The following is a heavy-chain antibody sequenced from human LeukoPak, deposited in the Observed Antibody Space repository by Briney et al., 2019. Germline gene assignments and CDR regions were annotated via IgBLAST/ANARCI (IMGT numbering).Heavy chain of an antibody. CDR1: GYSFTSYW. CDR3: ASTYYYDSSGTSDRGWAFDI. V-gene: IGHV5-51*01. J-gene: IGHJ3*02. Sequence: GESLKISCKGSGYSFTSYWIGWVRQMPGKGLEWMGIIYPGDSDTRYSPSFQGQVTISADKSISTAYLQWSSLKASDTAMYYCASTYYYDSSGTSDRGWAFDIWGQGTMVTVSS. CDR2: IYPGDSDT. D-gene: IGHD3-22*01.